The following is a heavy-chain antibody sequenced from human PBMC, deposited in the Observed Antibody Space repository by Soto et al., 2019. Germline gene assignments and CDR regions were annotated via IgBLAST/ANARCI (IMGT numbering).Heavy chain of an antibody. CDR3: ARLDRTAYYQAFDN. CDR1: GDSVSSNSAA. Sequence: SQTLSLTCAISGDSVSSNSAAWNWIRRSPSRGLEWLGRTYYRSKWYHDYAVSVKSRLTINSDTSKNQFSLQLNSVTPEDTAVYYCARLDRTAYYQAFDNWGRGTMVTVSS. J-gene: IGHJ3*02. CDR2: TYYRSKWYH. V-gene: IGHV6-1*01. D-gene: IGHD3-22*01.